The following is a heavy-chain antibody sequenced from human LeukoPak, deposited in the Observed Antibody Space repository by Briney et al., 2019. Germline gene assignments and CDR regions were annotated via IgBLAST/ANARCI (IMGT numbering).Heavy chain of an antibody. Sequence: PGGSLRLSCAASGFTFSSYGMHWVRQAPGKGLEWVAFIRYDGSNKYYADSVKGRFTISRDNAKNTLYLQMNSLRAEDTAVYYCVREVTVTSYFDYWGQGILVTVSS. V-gene: IGHV3-30*02. D-gene: IGHD2-21*02. CDR1: GFTFSSYG. J-gene: IGHJ4*02. CDR2: IRYDGSNK. CDR3: VREVTVTSYFDY.